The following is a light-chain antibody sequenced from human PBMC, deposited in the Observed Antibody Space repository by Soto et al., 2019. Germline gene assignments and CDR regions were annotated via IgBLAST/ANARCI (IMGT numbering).Light chain of an antibody. J-gene: IGLJ2*01. V-gene: IGLV2-14*03. Sequence: QSALTQPVSVSGSPGQPITISSTGTSSDVGGYNYVSWYLQHPGKAPKLMISDVSHRPSGVSNSFSGSKSGHTASLTISGVQAEDEADYFCISYTSGSVLFGGGTQLTVL. CDR3: ISYTSGSVL. CDR1: SSDVGGYNY. CDR2: DVS.